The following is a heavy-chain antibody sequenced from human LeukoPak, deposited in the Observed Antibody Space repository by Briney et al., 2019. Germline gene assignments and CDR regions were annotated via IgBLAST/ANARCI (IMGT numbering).Heavy chain of an antibody. V-gene: IGHV3-30*02. Sequence: GGSLSLSCAASGFILSSFGIHWVRQTPGKGLEWVAFVRFDGGEKYYADSVNGRFTVSKDNSKNTLYRQISGLRPEDRAVYYCAKGGARDVWYFAYWGLGVLVTVSS. D-gene: IGHD2-8*01. CDR1: GFILSSFG. CDR2: VRFDGGEK. J-gene: IGHJ4*02. CDR3: AKGGARDVWYFAY.